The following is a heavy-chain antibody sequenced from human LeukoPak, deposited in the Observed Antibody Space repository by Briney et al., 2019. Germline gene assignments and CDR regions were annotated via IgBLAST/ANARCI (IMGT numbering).Heavy chain of an antibody. Sequence: PGGSLRLSCAASGYTFSSYAMSWVRQAPGKGLEWVSAISGSGGSTYYADSVKGRFTISRDNSKNTLYLQMNSLRAEDTAVYYCAKDRGSSWYPLYFDYWGQGTLVTVSS. CDR3: AKDRGSSWYPLYFDY. V-gene: IGHV3-23*01. J-gene: IGHJ4*02. D-gene: IGHD6-13*01. CDR2: ISGSGGST. CDR1: GYTFSSYA.